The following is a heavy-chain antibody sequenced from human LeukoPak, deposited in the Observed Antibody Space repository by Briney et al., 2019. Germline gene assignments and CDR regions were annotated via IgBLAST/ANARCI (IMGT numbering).Heavy chain of an antibody. CDR2: INPNSGGT. CDR3: ASSQLNYYDTGFDY. D-gene: IGHD3-22*01. CDR1: GYTFTGYY. Sequence: GSSVKVSCKASGYTFTGYYMHWVRQAPGQGLEWMGWINPNSGGTNYAQKFQGWVTMTRDTFISTAYMELSRLRSDDTAVYYCASSQLNYYDTGFDYWGQGTLVTVSS. V-gene: IGHV1-2*04. J-gene: IGHJ4*02.